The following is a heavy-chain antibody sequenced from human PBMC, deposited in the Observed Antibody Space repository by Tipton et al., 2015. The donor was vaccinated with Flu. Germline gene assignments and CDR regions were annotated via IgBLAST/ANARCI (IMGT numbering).Heavy chain of an antibody. D-gene: IGHD6-19*01. CDR1: GYTFTSYG. J-gene: IGHJ4*02. Sequence: QVQLVQSGAEVKKPGASVKVSCKASGYTFTSYGVSWVRQAPGQGLEWMGWISVSNGNTNYAQNLQGRVTMTTDTSSSTPYMELRSLRSDDAAVYYCARDGRANGWYVSDFHLLWWGQGTLVTVSS. V-gene: IGHV1-18*01. CDR3: ARDGRANGWYVSDFHLLW. CDR2: ISVSNGNT.